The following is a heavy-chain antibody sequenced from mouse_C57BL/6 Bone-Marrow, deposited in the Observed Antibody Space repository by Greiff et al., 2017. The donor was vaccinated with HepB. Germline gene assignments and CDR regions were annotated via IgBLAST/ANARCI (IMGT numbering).Heavy chain of an antibody. V-gene: IGHV5-12*01. D-gene: IGHD1-1*02. CDR1: GFTFSDYY. CDR2: ISNGGGST. Sequence: EVKVVESGGGLVQPGGSLKLSCAASGFTFSDYYMSWVRQTPEKRLEWVAYISNGGGSTYYPDTVKGRFTISRDNAKNTLYLQMSRLKSEDTAMYYCARAYSGTMDYWGQGTSVTVSS. J-gene: IGHJ4*01. CDR3: ARAYSGTMDY.